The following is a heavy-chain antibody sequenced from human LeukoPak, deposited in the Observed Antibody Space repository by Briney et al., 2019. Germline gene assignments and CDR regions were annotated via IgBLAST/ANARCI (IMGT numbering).Heavy chain of an antibody. V-gene: IGHV1-46*03. CDR1: GYTFTSYY. J-gene: IGHJ5*02. CDR3: SRGPTVRGRWFDP. Sequence: ALVKVSCKASGYTFTSYYMHWVRQAPGQGLEWMGIINPSGGSTSYAQKFQGRVTMTRDTSMSTVYMELSSLRSEDTAVYYCSRGPTVRGRWFDPWGQGTLVTVSS. CDR2: INPSGGST. D-gene: IGHD4-11*01.